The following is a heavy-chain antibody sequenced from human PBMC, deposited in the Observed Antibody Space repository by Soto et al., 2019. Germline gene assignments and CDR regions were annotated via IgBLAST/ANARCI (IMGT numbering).Heavy chain of an antibody. V-gene: IGHV4-59*11. D-gene: IGHD3-22*01. CDR2: IYYSGST. Sequence: LSLTCTVSGGSISSHYWSWIRQPPGKGLEWIGYIYYSGSTNYNPSLKSRVTISVDTSKNQFSLKLSSVTAADTAVYYCARDLDDKPPYYYYGMDVWGQGTTVTVS. CDR3: ARDLDDKPPYYYYGMDV. CDR1: GGSISSHY. J-gene: IGHJ6*02.